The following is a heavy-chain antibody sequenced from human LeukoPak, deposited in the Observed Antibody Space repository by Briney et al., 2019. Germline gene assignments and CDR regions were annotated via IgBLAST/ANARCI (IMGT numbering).Heavy chain of an antibody. Sequence: AGGSLRLSCAASGYTLSSYWMSWVGQAPGKGLEWVANIRQDGSEKNYVDSVKGRFTISRDNAKNSLYLQMNSLRVEDTAVYYCARDKMQQSTEGSNFDHWGQGTLVTVSS. D-gene: IGHD6-13*01. CDR1: GYTLSSYW. J-gene: IGHJ4*02. CDR3: ARDKMQQSTEGSNFDH. CDR2: IRQDGSEK. V-gene: IGHV3-7*01.